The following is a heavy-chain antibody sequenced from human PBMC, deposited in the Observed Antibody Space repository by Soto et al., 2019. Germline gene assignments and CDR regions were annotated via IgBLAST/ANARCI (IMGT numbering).Heavy chain of an antibody. CDR1: GGSISSYY. Sequence: QVQLQESGPGLVKPSETLSLTCTVSGGSISSYYWSWIRQPAGKRLEWIGRIYTSWSTNYNPSLKRRVTMSVDTSKIQYSLKVSSSTAADTAVYYCAREGPGGCCGDCYSTYGMDVWGQGTTVTVSS. D-gene: IGHD2-21*02. J-gene: IGHJ6*02. CDR2: IYTSWST. V-gene: IGHV4-4*07. CDR3: AREGPGGCCGDCYSTYGMDV.